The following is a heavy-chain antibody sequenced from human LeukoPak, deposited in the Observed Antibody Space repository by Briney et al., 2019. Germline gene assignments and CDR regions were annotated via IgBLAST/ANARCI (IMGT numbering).Heavy chain of an antibody. V-gene: IGHV4-4*07. J-gene: IGHJ6*03. CDR2: IYTSGST. CDR3: ARQTVVVPAENYYYYYYMDV. Sequence: PSETLSLTCTVSGGSINGYYWSWIRQPAGKGLEWIGRIYTSGSTNYNPSLKSRVTISVDTSNNQFSLKLSSVTAADTAVYYCARQTVVVPAENYYYYYYMDVWGKGTTVTISS. D-gene: IGHD2-2*01. CDR1: GGSINGYY.